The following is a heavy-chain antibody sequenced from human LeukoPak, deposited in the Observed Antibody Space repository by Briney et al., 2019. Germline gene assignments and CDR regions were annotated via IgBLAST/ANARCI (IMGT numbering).Heavy chain of an antibody. CDR1: GGSISSGDYP. J-gene: IGHJ4*02. Sequence: SETLSLTCAVFGGSISSGDYPWSWIRQPPGKGLEWIGYIFHTGHTSYNPSLKSRVTISVDMSKNQLSLKLSSVTAADTAVYYCTRGFYGSGSQFDYWGQGTLVTVSS. D-gene: IGHD3-10*01. V-gene: IGHV4-30-2*01. CDR2: IFHTGHT. CDR3: TRGFYGSGSQFDY.